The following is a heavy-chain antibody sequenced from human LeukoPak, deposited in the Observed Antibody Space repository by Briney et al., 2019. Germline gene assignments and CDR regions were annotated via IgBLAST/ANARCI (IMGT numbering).Heavy chain of an antibody. CDR1: GYSFTSYA. Sequence: ASVKVSCKASGYSFTSYAMNWVRQAPGQGLEWMGWINPKNGGANYAPRFQGRVTMTRDRSISTVYMEVTRLTSDDTAVYYCARASFWESPINWFDPWGQGTLVTVSS. V-gene: IGHV1-2*07. CDR3: ARASFWESPINWFDP. CDR2: INPKNGGA. J-gene: IGHJ5*02. D-gene: IGHD3-3*01.